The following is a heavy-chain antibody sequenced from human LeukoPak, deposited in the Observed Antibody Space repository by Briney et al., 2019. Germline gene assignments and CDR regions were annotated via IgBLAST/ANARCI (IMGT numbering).Heavy chain of an antibody. J-gene: IGHJ6*02. V-gene: IGHV3-66*01. CDR3: VREKVLYDIWRSPRPRSYYNGMDV. D-gene: IGHD3-3*01. Sequence: GGSLRLSCAASGLTVSGNDMSWVRQAPGKGLEWVSVIYSAGSTYYADSVKGRFTMSRDNSNSRLYLQMNSLRAEDTAMYYCVREKVLYDIWRSPRPRSYYNGMDVWGQGTTVIVSS. CDR1: GLTVSGND. CDR2: IYSAGST.